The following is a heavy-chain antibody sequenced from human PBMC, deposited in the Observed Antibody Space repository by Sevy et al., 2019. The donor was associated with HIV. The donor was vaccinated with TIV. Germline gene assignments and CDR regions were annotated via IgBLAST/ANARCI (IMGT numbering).Heavy chain of an antibody. CDR3: XKXXXXSXXXYPMEAFDI. Sequence: GGSLRLSCAASGFTFTTYAMGWVRQAPGKGLKWVSTLSGSGASTYYADSVKGRFTISRDNSKNTLFLQMDSLRAEDXXXXXCXKXXXXSXXXYPMEAFDIWGQGTMVTVSS. CDR1: GFTFTTYA. V-gene: IGHV3-23*01. D-gene: IGHD1-1*01. J-gene: IGHJ3*02. CDR2: LSGSGAST.